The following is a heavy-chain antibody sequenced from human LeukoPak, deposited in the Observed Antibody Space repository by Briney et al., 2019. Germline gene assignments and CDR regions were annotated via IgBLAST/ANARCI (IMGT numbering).Heavy chain of an antibody. D-gene: IGHD5/OR15-5a*01. CDR2: ISVTGGTT. Sequence: PGGSLRLSCAASGFTFSSYAMSWVRQAPGKGLEWVSGISVTGGTTNYADSVKGRSTTSRDNSKNTLHLQIISLGAEDTAIYYCAKHQSTYYYYYDMDVWGQGTTVTVSS. V-gene: IGHV3-23*01. J-gene: IGHJ6*02. CDR1: GFTFSSYA. CDR3: AKHQSTYYYYYDMDV.